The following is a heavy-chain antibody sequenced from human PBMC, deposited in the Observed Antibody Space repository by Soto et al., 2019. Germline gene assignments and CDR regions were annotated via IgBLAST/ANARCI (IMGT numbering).Heavy chain of an antibody. V-gene: IGHV3-9*01. CDR1: GFTFEDYA. Sequence: EMHLVESGGGLVQPGRSLTISCAASGFTFEDYAMHWVRQAPGKGLEWVSGISRNSGKIIYADSVKGRFTISRDNAKNSLYLQMNSLRPEDTALYYCAKMGTWDSSGSYQGGFDCWGQGTLVTVSS. CDR2: ISRNSGKI. CDR3: AKMGTWDSSGSYQGGFDC. J-gene: IGHJ4*02. D-gene: IGHD6-19*01.